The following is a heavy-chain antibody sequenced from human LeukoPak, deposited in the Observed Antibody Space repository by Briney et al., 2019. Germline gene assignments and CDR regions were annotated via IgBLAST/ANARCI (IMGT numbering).Heavy chain of an antibody. J-gene: IGHJ6*03. CDR1: GFIDSGYE. D-gene: IGHD3-16*01. CDR3: ATSLSGWGTYYYMDV. CDR2: IASDGSI. V-gene: IGHV3-48*03. Sequence: GGSLRLSCVASGFIDSGYEMNWVRQAPGKGLEWISFIASDGSIEYADSVKGRFTLSRDNAKNSLYLHMNSLRAEDTGVYHCATSLSGWGTYYYMDVWGKGTTVTISS.